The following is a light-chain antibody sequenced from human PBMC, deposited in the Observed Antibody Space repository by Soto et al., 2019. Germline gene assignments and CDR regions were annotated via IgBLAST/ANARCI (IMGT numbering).Light chain of an antibody. CDR1: SSNIGTGYD. V-gene: IGLV1-40*01. J-gene: IGLJ3*02. CDR3: QSWDSSLSGVV. Sequence: SVLTQPPSVSGAPGQRVTISCTGSSSNIGTGYDVHWYQQLPGTAPKLLIYGNTNRPSGVPDRFSGSKSGTSASLTITGLQAEDEADYYCQSWDSSLSGVVFGGGTKLTVL. CDR2: GNT.